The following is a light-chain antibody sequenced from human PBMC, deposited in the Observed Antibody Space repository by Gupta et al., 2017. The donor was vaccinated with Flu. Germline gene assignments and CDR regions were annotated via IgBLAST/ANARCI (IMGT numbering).Light chain of an antibody. J-gene: IGKJ1*01. CDR3: QQNRSFRT. CDR2: GAS. V-gene: IGKV3-20*01. Sequence: EIGLRQSPGTLSLSPGERATLTCRANETVSYDYLAWYQHKPGHAPRLIIYGASNRATGVPDWFGGGGGEKEFTLTSSRLDHEDCVFYCEQQNRSFRTFGQGTKVENK. CDR1: ETVSYDY.